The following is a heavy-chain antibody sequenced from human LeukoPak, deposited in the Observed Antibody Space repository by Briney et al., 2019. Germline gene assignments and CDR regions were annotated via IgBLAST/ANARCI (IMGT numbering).Heavy chain of an antibody. CDR3: ARRAIVVVVAASNYAFDI. CDR1: GYTFTGYY. Sequence: GASVKVSCKASGYTFTGYYLHWVRQAPGQGLEWMGWINPNSGGTNYAQKFQGRVTMTRDTSISTAYMELSRLRSDDTAVYYCARRAIVVVVAASNYAFDIWGQRTMVTVSS. V-gene: IGHV1-2*02. D-gene: IGHD2-15*01. J-gene: IGHJ3*02. CDR2: INPNSGGT.